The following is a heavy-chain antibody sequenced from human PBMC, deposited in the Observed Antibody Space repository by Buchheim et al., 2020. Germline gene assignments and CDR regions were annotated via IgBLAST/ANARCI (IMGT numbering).Heavy chain of an antibody. CDR2: ISSSGSTI. Sequence: EVQLVESGGGLVQPGGSLRLSCVASGFTFSSYEMNWVRQAPGKGLEWVAYISSSGSTIYYADSVKGRFTISRDNAKNALYLQMNSLRAEDTAVYYCAREEYYYDSSGYYGWFDPGGQGTL. CDR1: GFTFSSYE. CDR3: AREEYYYDSSGYYGWFDP. D-gene: IGHD3-22*01. V-gene: IGHV3-48*03. J-gene: IGHJ5*02.